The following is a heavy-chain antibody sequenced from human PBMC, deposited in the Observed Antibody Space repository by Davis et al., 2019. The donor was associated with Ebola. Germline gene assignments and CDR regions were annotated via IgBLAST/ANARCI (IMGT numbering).Heavy chain of an antibody. Sequence: SLKISCAASGFTFSSYWMSWVRQAPGKGLEWVSGISWNSGSIGYADSVKGRFTISRDNAKNSLYLQMNSLRAEDTALYYCAKGGYSSGWYGGVYFDYWGQGTLVTVSS. D-gene: IGHD6-19*01. J-gene: IGHJ4*02. V-gene: IGHV3-9*01. CDR2: ISWNSGSI. CDR1: GFTFSSYW. CDR3: AKGGYSSGWYGGVYFDY.